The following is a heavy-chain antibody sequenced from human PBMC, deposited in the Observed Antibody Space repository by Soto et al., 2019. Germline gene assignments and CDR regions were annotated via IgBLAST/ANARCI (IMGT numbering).Heavy chain of an antibody. V-gene: IGHV1-24*01. CDR3: ATAMYSGVAFDY. Sequence: ASVKVSCKVSGYTLTELSMHWLRQAPGKGLEWMGGFDPEDGETIYAQKFQGRVTMTEDTSTDTAYMELSSLRSEDTAVYYCATAMYSGVAFDYWGQGTLVTVSS. D-gene: IGHD1-26*01. CDR1: GYTLTELS. J-gene: IGHJ4*02. CDR2: FDPEDGET.